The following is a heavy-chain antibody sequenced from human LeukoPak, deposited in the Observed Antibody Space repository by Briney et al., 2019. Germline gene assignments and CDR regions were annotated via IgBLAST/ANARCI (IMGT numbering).Heavy chain of an antibody. D-gene: IGHD3-10*01. Sequence: SVKVSCKASGGTLSSYAISWVRQAPGQGLEWMGGIIPIFGTANYVQKLQGRVTITADESTSTAYMELSSLRSEDTAVYYCASGKYYYGSGGHYYCGMDVWGKGTTVTVSS. CDR3: ASGKYYYGSGGHYYCGMDV. V-gene: IGHV1-69*13. CDR2: IIPIFGTA. CDR1: GGTLSSYA. J-gene: IGHJ6*04.